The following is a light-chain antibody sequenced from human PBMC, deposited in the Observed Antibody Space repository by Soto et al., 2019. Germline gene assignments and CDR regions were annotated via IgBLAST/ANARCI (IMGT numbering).Light chain of an antibody. J-gene: IGKJ1*01. CDR1: QSISSW. CDR2: DAS. V-gene: IGKV1-5*01. CDR3: QQYNSYSPWT. Sequence: DIQMTQSPSTLSASVGDRVTITCRASQSISSWLAWYQQKPGKAPKLLIYDASSLESGVPSRFSGSGSGTEFTLTISGLQPDDFATYYCQQYNSYSPWTLGQGTKV.